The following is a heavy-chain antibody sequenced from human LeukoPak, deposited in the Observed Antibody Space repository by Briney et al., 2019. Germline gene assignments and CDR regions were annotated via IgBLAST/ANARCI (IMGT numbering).Heavy chain of an antibody. CDR1: GYTFTSYA. CDR2: INAGNGNT. Sequence: ASVKVSCKASGYTFTSYAMHWVRQAPGQRLEWMGWINAGNGNTKYSQKFQGRVTITRDTSASTAYMELSSLRSEDTAVYYCARGPRIAVACAFDIWGQGTMVTVSS. J-gene: IGHJ3*02. CDR3: ARGPRIAVACAFDI. D-gene: IGHD6-19*01. V-gene: IGHV1-3*01.